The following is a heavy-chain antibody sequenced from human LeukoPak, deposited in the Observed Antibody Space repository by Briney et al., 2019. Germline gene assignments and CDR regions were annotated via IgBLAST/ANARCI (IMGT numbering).Heavy chain of an antibody. J-gene: IGHJ4*02. V-gene: IGHV1-2*02. CDR3: ARGGVVPAAIRFIDY. Sequence: GASVKVSCKASGYTFTGYYMHWVRQAPGQGLEWMGWINPNSGGTNYAQKFQGRVTMTRDTSISTAYMELSRLRSDDTAVYYCARGGVVPAAIRFIDYWGQGTLVTVSS. D-gene: IGHD2-2*02. CDR1: GYTFTGYY. CDR2: INPNSGGT.